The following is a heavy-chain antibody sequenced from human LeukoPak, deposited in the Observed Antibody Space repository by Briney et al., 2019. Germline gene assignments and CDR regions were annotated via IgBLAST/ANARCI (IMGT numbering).Heavy chain of an antibody. D-gene: IGHD6-13*01. V-gene: IGHV3-53*01. CDR1: GFTVSSNY. CDR2: IYSGGST. J-gene: IGHJ5*02. CDR3: ARFGAAGVRGNWFDP. Sequence: GGSLRLSCAASGFTVSSNYMSWVRQAPGTGLEWVSVIYSGGSTYYADSVKGRFTISRDNSKNTLYLQMNSLRAEDTAVYYCARFGAAGVRGNWFDPWGQGTLVTVSS.